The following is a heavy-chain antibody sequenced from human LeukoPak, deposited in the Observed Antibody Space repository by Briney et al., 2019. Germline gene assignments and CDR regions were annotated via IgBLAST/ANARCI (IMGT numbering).Heavy chain of an antibody. V-gene: IGHV3-9*01. Sequence: GRSLRLSCAASGFTFDDYAMHWVRQAPGKGLEWVSGISWNSGSIGYVDSVKGRFTISRDNAKNSLYLQMNSLRAEDTALYYCAKGSGYYNYYYYGIDVWGQGTTVTVSS. J-gene: IGHJ6*02. CDR1: GFTFDDYA. CDR2: ISWNSGSI. CDR3: AKGSGYYNYYYYGIDV. D-gene: IGHD3-22*01.